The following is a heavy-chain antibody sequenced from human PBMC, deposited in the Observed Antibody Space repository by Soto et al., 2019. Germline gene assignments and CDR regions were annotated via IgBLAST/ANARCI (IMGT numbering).Heavy chain of an antibody. D-gene: IGHD3-22*01. CDR2: ISGSGGNT. CDR3: AKRNYYDSRGYFYPYYFDY. J-gene: IGHJ4*02. V-gene: IGHV3-23*01. Sequence: EVQLLESGGGLVQPGESLRLSCAASGFTFSNYALSWVRQAPGKGLEWVSGISGSGGNTYYADSVKSRFTISRDNSKNTLYLQMNSLRAEDTAVYYCAKRNYYDSRGYFYPYYFDYWGQGTLVTVSS. CDR1: GFTFSNYA.